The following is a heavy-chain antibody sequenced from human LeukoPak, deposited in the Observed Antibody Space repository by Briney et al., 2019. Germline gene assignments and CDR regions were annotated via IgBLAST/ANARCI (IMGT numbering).Heavy chain of an antibody. Sequence: PGRSLRLSCAASGFTFSSYAMHWVRQAPGKGLEWVAVISYDGSNKYYADSVKGRFTISRDNSKNTLYLQMNSLRAEDTAVYYCAKDNEMATSYFDYWGQGTLVTVSS. D-gene: IGHD5-24*01. CDR1: GFTFSSYA. CDR3: AKDNEMATSYFDY. J-gene: IGHJ4*02. V-gene: IGHV3-30-3*01. CDR2: ISYDGSNK.